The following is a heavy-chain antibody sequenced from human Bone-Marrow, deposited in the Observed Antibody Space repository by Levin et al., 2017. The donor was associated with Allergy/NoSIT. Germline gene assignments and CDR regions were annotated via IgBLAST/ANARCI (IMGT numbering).Heavy chain of an antibody. V-gene: IGHV3-74*01. CDR2: INSDGSST. CDR3: ARDLAVAGTGARGIKQY. D-gene: IGHD6-19*01. J-gene: IGHJ4*02. CDR1: GFTFSSYW. Sequence: GGSLRLSCAASGFTFSSYWMHWVRQAPGKGLVWVSRINSDGSSTSYADSVKGRFTISRDNAKNTLYLQMNSLRAEDTAVYYCARDLAVAGTGARGIKQYWGPGTLVTVSS.